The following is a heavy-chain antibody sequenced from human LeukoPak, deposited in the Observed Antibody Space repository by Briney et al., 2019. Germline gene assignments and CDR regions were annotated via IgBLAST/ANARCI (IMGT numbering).Heavy chain of an antibody. J-gene: IGHJ4*02. V-gene: IGHV3-23*01. CDR2: ISGSGGST. D-gene: IGHD6-19*01. Sequence: GGSLRLSCAASGFTFSRYGMSWVCQAPGKGLEWVSAISGSGGSTYYADSVKGRFTISRDISKNTLYLQMNSLGAEDTAVYYCAKEMSFSGWYFYCGQGTLVTVSS. CDR3: AKEMSFSGWYFY. CDR1: GFTFSRYG.